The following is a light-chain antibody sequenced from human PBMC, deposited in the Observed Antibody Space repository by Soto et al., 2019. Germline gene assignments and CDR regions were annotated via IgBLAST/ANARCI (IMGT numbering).Light chain of an antibody. CDR1: QSISSY. V-gene: IGKV1-39*01. CDR3: QQSYSTPRT. J-gene: IGKJ2*02. CDR2: AAS. Sequence: DIQMTQSPSSLSASVGDRVTITCRASQSISSYLNWYQQKPGKAPKLLIYAASSLQSGVPSRFSCRGSGTDFTLTISSLQPEDFATYYCQQSYSTPRTFGQGTKLEIK.